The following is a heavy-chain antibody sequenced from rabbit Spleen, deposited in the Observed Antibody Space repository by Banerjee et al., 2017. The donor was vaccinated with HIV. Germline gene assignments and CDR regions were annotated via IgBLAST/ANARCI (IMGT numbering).Heavy chain of an antibody. J-gene: IGHJ4*01. Sequence: QEQLVESGGGLVQPEGSLTLTCTASGFSFSSSYFMCWVRQAPGKGLEWIACIKIGSGNAYYASWVNGRFTISKTSSTTVTLQVASLTVADTATYFCARDLGDAVYGYAYYELWGQGTLVTVS. CDR3: ARDLGDAVYGYAYYEL. V-gene: IGHV1S45*01. CDR2: IKIGSGNA. D-gene: IGHD6-1*01. CDR1: GFSFSSSYF.